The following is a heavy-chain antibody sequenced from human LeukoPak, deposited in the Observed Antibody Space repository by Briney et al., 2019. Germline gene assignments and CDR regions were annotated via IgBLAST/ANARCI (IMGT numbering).Heavy chain of an antibody. Sequence: SETLSLTCTVSGGSISSSSYYWGWIRQPPGKGLEWIGSTYYSGKTYHNPSLKSRVTISVDTSKNQSSLKLTSVTAADTAVYYCAKSVEVNPYYFDYWGQGTLVTVSS. CDR3: AKSVEVNPYYFDY. J-gene: IGHJ4*02. V-gene: IGHV4-39*01. CDR1: GGSISSSSYY. D-gene: IGHD3-22*01. CDR2: TYYSGKT.